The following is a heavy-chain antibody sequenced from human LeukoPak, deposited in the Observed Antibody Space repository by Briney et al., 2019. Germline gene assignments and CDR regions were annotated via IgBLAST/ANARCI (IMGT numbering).Heavy chain of an antibody. D-gene: IGHD3-3*01. CDR1: GGTFSSYA. V-gene: IGHV1-69*13. CDR2: IIPIFGTA. J-gene: IGHJ6*03. CDR3: ARSLQLRFLEWQPGDLNYYYYYMDV. Sequence: ASVKVSCKASGGTFSSYAISWVRQAPGQGLEWMGGIIPIFGTANHAQKFQGRVTITADESTSTAYMELSSLRSEDTAVYYCARSLQLRFLEWQPGDLNYYYYYMDVWGKGTTVTVSS.